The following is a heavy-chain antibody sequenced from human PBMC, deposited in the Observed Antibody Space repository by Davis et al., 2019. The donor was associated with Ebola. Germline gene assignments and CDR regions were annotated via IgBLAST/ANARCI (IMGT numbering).Heavy chain of an antibody. D-gene: IGHD2-8*01. J-gene: IGHJ5*02. V-gene: IGHV1-18*01. CDR1: GYTFTSYG. CDR3: ARSHLVVLMVYAMVDWFDP. CDR2: ISAYNGNT. Sequence: ASVKVSCKASGYTFTSYGISWVRQAPGQGLEWMGWISAYNGNTNYAQKLQGRVTMTTDTSTSTAYMELRSLRSDDTAVYYCARSHLVVLMVYAMVDWFDPWGQGTLVTVSS.